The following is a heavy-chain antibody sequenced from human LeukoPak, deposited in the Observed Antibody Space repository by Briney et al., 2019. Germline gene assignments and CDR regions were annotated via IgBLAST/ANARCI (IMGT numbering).Heavy chain of an antibody. Sequence: PSETLSLTCTVSGGSISSYYRSWIRQPPGKGLEWIGYIYYSGNTNYNPSLKSRVTISVDTSKNQFSLKLSSVSAADTAVYYCAREVVVPASGWFDPWGQGTLVTVSS. CDR2: IYYSGNT. V-gene: IGHV4-59*01. CDR3: AREVVVPASGWFDP. D-gene: IGHD2-2*01. J-gene: IGHJ5*02. CDR1: GGSISSYY.